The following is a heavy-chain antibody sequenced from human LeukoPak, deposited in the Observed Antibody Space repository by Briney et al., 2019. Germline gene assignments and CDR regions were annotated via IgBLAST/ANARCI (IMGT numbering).Heavy chain of an antibody. J-gene: IGHJ4*02. CDR3: ARDSGGALGD. V-gene: IGHV3-30-3*01. CDR2: ISYDGSNK. CDR1: GFTLSSYA. D-gene: IGHD3-10*01. Sequence: GGSLRLSCAASGFTLSSYAMHWVRQAPGKGLEWVAVISYDGSNKYYADSVKGRFTISRDNSKNTLYLQMNSLRAEDTAVYYCARDSGGALGDWGQGTLVTVSS.